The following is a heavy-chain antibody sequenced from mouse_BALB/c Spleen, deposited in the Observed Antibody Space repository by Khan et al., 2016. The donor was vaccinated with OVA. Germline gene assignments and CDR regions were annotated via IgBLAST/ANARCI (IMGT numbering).Heavy chain of an antibody. CDR2: INSGSTTI. V-gene: IGHV5-17*02. D-gene: IGHD4-1*01. CDR1: GFTFSSFG. Sequence: LVESGGGLVQPGGSRKLSCAASGFTFSSFGMHWVRQAPEKGLEWVAYINSGSTTIYYADPVKGRFTISRDNPKNTLFPQMTSLRSEDTAMYYCARGNWAYWGQGTTLTVS. J-gene: IGHJ2*01. CDR3: ARGNWAY.